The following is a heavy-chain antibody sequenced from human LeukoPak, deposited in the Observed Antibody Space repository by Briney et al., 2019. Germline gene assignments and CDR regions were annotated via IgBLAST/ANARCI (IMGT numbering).Heavy chain of an antibody. CDR3: ARGGGKGGEGYFDY. Sequence: GGSLRLSCAACGFTFSDYYMRWIGQVPGKGREWVSYISSSGSTIYYADSVKGRFTISRDNAKNSLYLQMTSLRAEDTAVYYCARGGGKGGEGYFDYWGQGTLVTVSS. CDR1: GFTFSDYY. CDR2: ISSSGSTI. J-gene: IGHJ4*02. V-gene: IGHV3-11*01. D-gene: IGHD3-16*01.